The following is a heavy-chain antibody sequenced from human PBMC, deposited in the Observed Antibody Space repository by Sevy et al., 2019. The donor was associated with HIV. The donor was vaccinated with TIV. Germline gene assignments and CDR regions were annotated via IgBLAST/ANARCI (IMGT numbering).Heavy chain of an antibody. V-gene: IGHV3-30-3*01. CDR2: ISYDGSNK. D-gene: IGHD3-3*01. CDR3: AGGVRFLEWFPDAFDI. J-gene: IGHJ3*02. CDR1: GFTFSSYA. Sequence: GGSLRLSCAASGFTFSSYAMHWVRQAPGKGLEWVAVISYDGSNKYYADSVKGRFTISRDNSKNTLYLQMNSLRAEDTAGYYCAGGVRFLEWFPDAFDIWGQGTMVTVSS.